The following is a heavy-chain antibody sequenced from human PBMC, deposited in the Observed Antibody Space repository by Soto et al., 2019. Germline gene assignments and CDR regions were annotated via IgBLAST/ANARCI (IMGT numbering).Heavy chain of an antibody. J-gene: IGHJ4*02. Sequence: GGSLRLSCTSSGFTFSIFGMSWVRQAPGKGLEWVSDISGSGGSTNYADSVKGRFTVSRDNSKNTLYVQMNSLRAEDTAVYYCAKGAAAGTGTTIEYWGQGTLVTVSS. V-gene: IGHV3-23*01. CDR1: GFTFSIFG. CDR2: ISGSGGST. CDR3: AKGAAAGTGTTIEY. D-gene: IGHD1-7*01.